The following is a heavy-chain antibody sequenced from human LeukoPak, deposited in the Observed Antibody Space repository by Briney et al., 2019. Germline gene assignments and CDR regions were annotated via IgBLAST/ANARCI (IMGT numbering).Heavy chain of an antibody. CDR2: IISSSSYI. J-gene: IGHJ4*02. CDR3: ASDSGYSSSWYTRGDFDY. V-gene: IGHV3-21*01. CDR1: GFTFSSYS. Sequence: GGSLRLSCSASGFTFSSYSMNWVRQAPGKGLGWVSSIISSSSYIYYADSMKGRFTISRDNAKNSLYLQMNRLRAEDTAVYYCASDSGYSSSWYTRGDFDYWGQGTLVTVSS. D-gene: IGHD6-13*01.